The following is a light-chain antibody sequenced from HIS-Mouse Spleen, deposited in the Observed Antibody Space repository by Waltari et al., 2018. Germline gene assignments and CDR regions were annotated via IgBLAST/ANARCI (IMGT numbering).Light chain of an antibody. CDR2: SNK. J-gene: IGLJ1*01. Sequence: QSVLTQPPSASGTPGQRVTISCSGSSSNIGSNTVTWYQQLPGTAPKLRIDSNKQRPSGVPDRFSGSKSGTSASLAISGLQSEDEADYYCAAWDDSLNGNYVFGTGTKVTVL. CDR1: SSNIGSNT. V-gene: IGLV1-44*01. CDR3: AAWDDSLNGNYV.